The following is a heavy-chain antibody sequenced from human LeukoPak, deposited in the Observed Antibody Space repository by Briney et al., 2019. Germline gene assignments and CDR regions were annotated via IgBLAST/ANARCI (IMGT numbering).Heavy chain of an antibody. J-gene: IGHJ3*02. Sequence: GESLKISCKGSGYSFTSYWIGWVRQMPGKGLEWMGIIYPDDSDTRYSPSFQGQVTISADKSISTAYLQWSSLKASDTAMYYCARPHYYDRWSDPGAFDIWGQGTMVTVSS. CDR3: ARPHYYDRWSDPGAFDI. CDR2: IYPDDSDT. D-gene: IGHD3-22*01. CDR1: GYSFTSYW. V-gene: IGHV5-51*01.